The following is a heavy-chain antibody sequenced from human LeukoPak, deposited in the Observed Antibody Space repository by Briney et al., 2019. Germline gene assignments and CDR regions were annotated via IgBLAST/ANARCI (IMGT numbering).Heavy chain of an antibody. V-gene: IGHV4-39*01. CDR2: VFYSGNT. CDR1: GVPISSDSYY. D-gene: IGHD5-24*01. J-gene: IGHJ4*02. Sequence: PSETLSLTCTVFGVPISSDSYYWGWIRQPPGRGLEWIGNVFYSGNTYYNPSLKSRVSISVDTSKNQFSLKLNSVTAADTAVYYCARLPTYGSFDYWGQGSLVTVSS. CDR3: ARLPTYGSFDY.